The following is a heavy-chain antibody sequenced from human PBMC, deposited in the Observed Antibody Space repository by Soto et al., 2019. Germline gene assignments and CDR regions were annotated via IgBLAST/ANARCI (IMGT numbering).Heavy chain of an antibody. D-gene: IGHD6-19*01. J-gene: IGHJ3*02. V-gene: IGHV3-33*01. Sequence: QVQLVESGGGVVQPGRSLRLSCAASGFTFSSYGMHWVRQAPGKGLEWVAVIWYDGSNKYYADSVKGRFTISRDNSENTLYLQMNSLRAEDTAVYYCARDYSSGWYVGGGAFDIWGQGTMVTVSS. CDR2: IWYDGSNK. CDR3: ARDYSSGWYVGGGAFDI. CDR1: GFTFSSYG.